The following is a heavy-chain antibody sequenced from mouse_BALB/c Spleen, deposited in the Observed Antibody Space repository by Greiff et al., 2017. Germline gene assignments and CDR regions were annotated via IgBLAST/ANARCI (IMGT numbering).Heavy chain of an antibody. CDR2: IYPSDSYT. CDR1: GYTFTSYW. Sequence: QVQLQQPGAELVRPGASVKLSCKASGYTFTSYWINWVKQRPGQGLEWIGNIYPSDSYTNYNQKFKDKATLTVDKSSSTAYMQLSSPTSEDSAVYYCTRGLHGSSSYYFDYWGQGTTLTVSS. CDR3: TRGLHGSSSYYFDY. D-gene: IGHD1-1*01. J-gene: IGHJ2*01. V-gene: IGHV1-69*02.